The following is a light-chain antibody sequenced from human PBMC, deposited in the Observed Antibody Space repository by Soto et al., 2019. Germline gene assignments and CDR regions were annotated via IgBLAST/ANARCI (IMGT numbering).Light chain of an antibody. Sequence: EIVLTQSPGTLSLSPWERTTLSFMASHIVSNNLAWYQQKLGRAPRLLISGASRRATGIPDRFSGSGSGTDFTLTITSLEPEDFAVYYCQQYGTSPRTFGQGTRLEIK. CDR1: HIVSNN. CDR2: GAS. J-gene: IGKJ5*01. CDR3: QQYGTSPRT. V-gene: IGKV3-20*01.